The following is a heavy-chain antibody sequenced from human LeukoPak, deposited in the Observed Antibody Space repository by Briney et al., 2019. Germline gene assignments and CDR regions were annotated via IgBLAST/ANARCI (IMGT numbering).Heavy chain of an antibody. CDR3: ARGDGYNFFDY. Sequence: GGSLRLSCAASGFTFNNYWMHWVRQAPGKGLEWVSVFYVGGATYYADSVKGRFTISRDNSENTLYLQMKSLRAEDTAVYYCARGDGYNFFDYWGQGTLVTVSS. CDR1: GFTFNNYW. V-gene: IGHV3-53*01. D-gene: IGHD5-24*01. J-gene: IGHJ4*02. CDR2: FYVGGAT.